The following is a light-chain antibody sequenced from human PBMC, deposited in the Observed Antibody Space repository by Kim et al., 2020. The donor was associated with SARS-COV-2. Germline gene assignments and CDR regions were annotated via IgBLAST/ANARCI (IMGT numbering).Light chain of an antibody. CDR3: QSYDSSLRVVL. J-gene: IGLJ2*01. CDR2: TNK. CDR1: RSNIGAGYD. Sequence: QSVLTQPPSVSGAPGQRVTISCTGSRSNIGAGYDVHWYQQLPGRAPEVLIYTNKNRPSGVPDRFSGSKSGTSASLAITGLQAEDEADYYCQSYDSSLRVVLFGGGTQVTVL. V-gene: IGLV1-40*01.